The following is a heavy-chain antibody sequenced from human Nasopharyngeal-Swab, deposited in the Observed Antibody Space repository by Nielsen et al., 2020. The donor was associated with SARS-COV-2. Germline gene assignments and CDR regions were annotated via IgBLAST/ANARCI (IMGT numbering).Heavy chain of an antibody. V-gene: IGHV3-30*18. J-gene: IGHJ4*02. D-gene: IGHD3-10*01. CDR2: ISYDGSNK. Sequence: WIRQPPGKGLEWVAVISYDGSNKYYADSVKGRFTISGDNSKNTLYLQMNSLRAEDTAVYYCAKGSRSEYYFDYWGQGTLVTVSS. CDR3: AKGSRSEYYFDY.